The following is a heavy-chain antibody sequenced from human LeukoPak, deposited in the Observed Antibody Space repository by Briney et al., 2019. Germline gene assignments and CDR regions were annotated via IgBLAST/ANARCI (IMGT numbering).Heavy chain of an antibody. CDR2: ISSSGSTI. CDR1: GFTFSSYS. Sequence: PGGSLRLSCAASGFTFSSYSMNWVRQAPGKGLEWVSYISSSGSTIYYADSVKGRFTISRDNAKNSLYLQMNSLRAEDTAVYYCARGITKVGGLGYYYYMDVWGKGTTVTVSS. CDR3: ARGITKVGGLGYYYYMDV. V-gene: IGHV3-48*04. D-gene: IGHD3-10*01. J-gene: IGHJ6*03.